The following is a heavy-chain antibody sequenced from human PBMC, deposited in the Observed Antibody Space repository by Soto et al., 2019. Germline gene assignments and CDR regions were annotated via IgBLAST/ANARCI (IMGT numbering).Heavy chain of an antibody. D-gene: IGHD1-26*01. CDR2: SRNKANSYST. Sequence: GGSLRLSCAASGFSFSDHYMDWVRQAPGKGLEWVGRSRNKANSYSTEYAASVNGRFTISRDESRSSMYLQMNSLKTEDTAVYSCTRSTASYSAIDFWGLGTLVTAPQ. V-gene: IGHV3-72*01. CDR1: GFSFSDHY. CDR3: TRSTASYSAIDF. J-gene: IGHJ4*02.